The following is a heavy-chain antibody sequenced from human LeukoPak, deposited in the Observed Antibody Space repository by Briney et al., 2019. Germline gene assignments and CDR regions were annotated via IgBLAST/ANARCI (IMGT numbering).Heavy chain of an antibody. CDR3: AIRCSGGSCYGALQY. CDR2: ISYSGST. Sequence: SETLSLTCVVYGGSFSGYYWSWIRQPPGKGLEWIGYISYSGSTNYNPSLKSRVTISVDTSKNQFSLKLSSVTAADTAVYYCAIRCSGGSCYGALQYWGQGTLVTVSS. D-gene: IGHD2-15*01. J-gene: IGHJ4*02. CDR1: GGSFSGYY. V-gene: IGHV4-59*01.